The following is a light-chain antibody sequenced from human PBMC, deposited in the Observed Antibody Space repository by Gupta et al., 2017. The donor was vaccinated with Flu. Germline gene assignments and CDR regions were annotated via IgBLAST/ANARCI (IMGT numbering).Light chain of an antibody. CDR2: VNSDGSH. CDR3: QTWGTGIRV. J-gene: IGLJ3*02. V-gene: IGLV4-69*01. CDR1: SGHSSYA. Sequence: KLTCTLSSGHSSYAIAWHQQQPEKGPRFLMKVNSDGSHSKGDGIPDRFSGSRSGAERYLTISSLQSEDEADYYCQTWGTGIRVFGGGTKLTVL.